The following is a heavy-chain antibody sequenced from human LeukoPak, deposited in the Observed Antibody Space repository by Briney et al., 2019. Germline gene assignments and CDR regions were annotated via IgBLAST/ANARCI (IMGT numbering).Heavy chain of an antibody. Sequence: AGGSLRLSCAASGLTVSSNYMSWFRQAPGKGLEWVSVIYSGGSTYYADSVRGRFTISRDNSKNTLYLQMNSLGAEDTAVYYCARVSYYDSSGYYFLSYVDYWGQGTLVTVSS. D-gene: IGHD3-22*01. CDR1: GLTVSSNY. J-gene: IGHJ4*02. CDR3: ARVSYYDSSGYYFLSYVDY. CDR2: IYSGGST. V-gene: IGHV3-53*01.